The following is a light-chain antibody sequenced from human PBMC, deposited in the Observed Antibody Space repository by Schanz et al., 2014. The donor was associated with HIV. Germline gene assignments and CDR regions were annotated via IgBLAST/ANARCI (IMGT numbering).Light chain of an antibody. CDR2: EVS. CDR1: SSDVGGYKY. CDR3: SSYAGSNLVV. J-gene: IGLJ2*01. Sequence: QSALTQPASVSGSPGQSVTISCTGTSSDVGGYKYLPWYQQHPGKAPKLMIYEVSKRPSGVPDRFSGSKSGNTASLTVSGLQAEDEADYYCSSYAGSNLVVFGGGTKLTVL. V-gene: IGLV2-8*01.